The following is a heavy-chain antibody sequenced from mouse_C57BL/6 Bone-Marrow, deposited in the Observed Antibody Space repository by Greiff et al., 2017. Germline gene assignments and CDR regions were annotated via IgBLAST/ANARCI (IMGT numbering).Heavy chain of an antibody. CDR2: IYPGDGDT. V-gene: IGHV1-80*01. CDR1: GYAFSTYW. Sequence: QVQLQQSGAELVKPGASVKISCKVSGYAFSTYWMNWVKRRPGKGLEWIGQIYPGDGDTNYNVKFKGKATLTADKSSSTAYMQLSSLTSEDSAVYFCARDWDYFDYWGQGTTLTVSS. J-gene: IGHJ2*01. CDR3: ARDWDYFDY. D-gene: IGHD4-1*01.